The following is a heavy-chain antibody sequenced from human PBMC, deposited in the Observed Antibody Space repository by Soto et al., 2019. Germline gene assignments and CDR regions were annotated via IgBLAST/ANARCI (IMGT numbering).Heavy chain of an antibody. Sequence: GESLKISCRGSGYSFTNYWINWVRQMPGKGLEWMGRIDPSDSYTNYSPSFQGHVTISADKSINSVYLQWSSLKASDTAMYFCARQTVKMLTVSYYYQYGMDVWGQGTTVTVSS. CDR1: GYSFTNYW. V-gene: IGHV5-10-1*01. CDR2: IDPSDSYT. CDR3: ARQTVKMLTVSYYYQYGMDV. D-gene: IGHD2-8*01. J-gene: IGHJ6*02.